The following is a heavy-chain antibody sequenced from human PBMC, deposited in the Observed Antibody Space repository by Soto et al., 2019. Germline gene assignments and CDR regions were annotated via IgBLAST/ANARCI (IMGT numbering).Heavy chain of an antibody. D-gene: IGHD2-2*01. Sequence: QVQLVQSGAEVRKPGSSVRVSCKASGGSARSYTLTWVRQAPGQGLEWMGRIIPLLGVPDYAQKFQGRLTIVADKSTNTAYMDISRLTSVDTALFYWARERFCSSAACYRDAFDVWGQGTQVTVSS. CDR2: IIPLLGVP. CDR1: GGSARSYT. V-gene: IGHV1-69*04. J-gene: IGHJ3*01. CDR3: ARERFCSSAACYRDAFDV.